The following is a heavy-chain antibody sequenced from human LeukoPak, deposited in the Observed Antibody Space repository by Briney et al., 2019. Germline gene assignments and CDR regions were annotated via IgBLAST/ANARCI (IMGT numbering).Heavy chain of an antibody. J-gene: IGHJ4*02. D-gene: IGHD2-2*01. Sequence: ASVKVSCKASGGTFSSYAISWVRQAPGQGLEWMGGIIPIFGTANYAQKFQGRVTITTDESTSTAYMELSSLRSEDTAVYYCARPKGYCSSTSCSLGYWGQGTLVTVSS. CDR3: ARPKGYCSSTSCSLGY. CDR1: GGTFSSYA. V-gene: IGHV1-69*05. CDR2: IIPIFGTA.